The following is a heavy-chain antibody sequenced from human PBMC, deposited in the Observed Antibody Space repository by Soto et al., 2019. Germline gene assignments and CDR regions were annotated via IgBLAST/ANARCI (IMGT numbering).Heavy chain of an antibody. D-gene: IGHD2-2*01. CDR2: ISGSGGST. J-gene: IGHJ3*02. CDR1: GFTFSSYA. CDR3: VKGASCSSTSCYVWRAFDI. Sequence: GGSLRLSCAASGFTFSSYAMSWVRQAPGKGLEWVSAISGSGGSTYYADSVKGRFTISRDNSKNTLFLQMNSLRAEDTAVYYCVKGASCSSTSCYVWRAFDIWGQGTMVTVSS. V-gene: IGHV3-23*01.